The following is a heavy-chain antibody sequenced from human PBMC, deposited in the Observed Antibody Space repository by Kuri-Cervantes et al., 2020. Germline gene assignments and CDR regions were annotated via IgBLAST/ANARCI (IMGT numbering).Heavy chain of an antibody. V-gene: IGHV3-30*04. Sequence: GESLKSSCAASGFTFTNYAMHWVRQAPGKGLEWVAVISSDGSDKYYADSVQGRFTISRDTSKNRLYLQMNSLTTEDTAVYYCARDFTISDAFDIWGQGTMVTVSS. CDR3: ARDFTISDAFDI. CDR2: ISSDGSDK. D-gene: IGHD3-9*01. J-gene: IGHJ3*02. CDR1: GFTFTNYA.